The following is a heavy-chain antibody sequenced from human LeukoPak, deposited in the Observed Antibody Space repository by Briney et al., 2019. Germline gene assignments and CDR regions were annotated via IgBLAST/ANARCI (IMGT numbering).Heavy chain of an antibody. CDR2: IYSGGST. CDR1: GFTVSSNY. J-gene: IGHJ4*02. V-gene: IGHV3-53*01. Sequence: GGSLRLSCAASGFTVSSNYMSWVRQAPGKGLEWVSVIYSGGSTYYADSVKGRFTISRDNSKNTLYLQMNSLRAEDTAVYYCARAGRINGGSYSTFDYWGQGTLVIVSS. CDR3: ARAGRINGGSYSTFDY. D-gene: IGHD2-15*01.